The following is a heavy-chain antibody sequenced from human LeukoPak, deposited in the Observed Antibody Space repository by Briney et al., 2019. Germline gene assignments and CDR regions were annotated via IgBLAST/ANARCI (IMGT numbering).Heavy chain of an antibody. CDR3: AVYCSSTSCPFDY. J-gene: IGHJ4*02. CDR2: MNPNSGNT. Sequence: ASVKVSCKASGYTFTSYDINWARQATGQGLEWMGWMNPNSGNTGYAQRFQGRVTITRNTSISTAYMELSSLRSEDTAVYYCAVYCSSTSCPFDYWGQGTLVTVSS. CDR1: GYTFTSYD. V-gene: IGHV1-8*03. D-gene: IGHD2-2*01.